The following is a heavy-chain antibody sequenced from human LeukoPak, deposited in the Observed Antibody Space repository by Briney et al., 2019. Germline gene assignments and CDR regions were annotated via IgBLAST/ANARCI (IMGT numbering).Heavy chain of an antibody. CDR2: IYHSGST. Sequence: SETLSLTCTVSGYSISSGYYWGWIRQPPGKGLEWIGSIYHSGSTYYNPSLKSRVTISVDTSKNQFSLKLSSVTAADTAVYHCARSRSGSYFTFDYWGQGTLVTVSS. V-gene: IGHV4-38-2*02. D-gene: IGHD1-26*01. CDR3: ARSRSGSYFTFDY. CDR1: GYSISSGYY. J-gene: IGHJ4*02.